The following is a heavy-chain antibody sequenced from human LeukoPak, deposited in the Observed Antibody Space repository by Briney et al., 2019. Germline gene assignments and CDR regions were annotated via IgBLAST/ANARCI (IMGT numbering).Heavy chain of an antibody. CDR2: IYYSGST. J-gene: IGHJ4*02. Sequence: SETLSLTCTVSGGSISSSSYYWGWIRQPPGKGLEWIGSIYYSGSTYYNPSLKSRVTISVDTSKNQFSLKLSSVTAADTAVYYCAKSPVGSGYYYRVRHYFDYWGQGTLVTVSS. CDR3: AKSPVGSGYYYRVRHYFDY. CDR1: GGSISSSSYY. D-gene: IGHD3-22*01. V-gene: IGHV4-39*01.